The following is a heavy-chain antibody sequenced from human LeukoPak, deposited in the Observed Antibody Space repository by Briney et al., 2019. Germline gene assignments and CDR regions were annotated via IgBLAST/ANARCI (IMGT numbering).Heavy chain of an antibody. D-gene: IGHD2-8*01. CDR2: IQYDGSNE. J-gene: IGHJ6*03. Sequence: PGGSLRLSCAASGFTVGSNYMSWVRQAPGKGLEWVAYIQYDGSNEQYADSVKGRFSISRDSSKNILYLQMNSLRAEDTAVYYCAKDRCSNGVGCYYYYMDVWGKGTTVTISS. V-gene: IGHV3-30*02. CDR1: GFTVGSNY. CDR3: AKDRCSNGVGCYYYYMDV.